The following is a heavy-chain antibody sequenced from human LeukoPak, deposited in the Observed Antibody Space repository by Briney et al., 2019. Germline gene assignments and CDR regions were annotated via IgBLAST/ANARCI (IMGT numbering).Heavy chain of an antibody. CDR2: IYYSGST. CDR3: ARPKWELLLGPIDY. J-gene: IGHJ4*02. D-gene: IGHD1-26*01. Sequence: ASETLSLTCTVSGGSISSSSYYWGWIRQPPGKGLEWIGSIYYSGSTYYNPSLKSRVTISVDTSKNQFSLKLSSVTAADTAVYYCARPKWELLLGPIDYWGQGTLVTVSS. V-gene: IGHV4-39*01. CDR1: GGSISSSSYY.